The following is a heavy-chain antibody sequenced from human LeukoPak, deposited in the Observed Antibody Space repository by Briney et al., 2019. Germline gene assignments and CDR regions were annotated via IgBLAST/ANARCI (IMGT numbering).Heavy chain of an antibody. D-gene: IGHD5-24*01. CDR1: GFTFSSYS. J-gene: IGHJ4*02. Sequence: GRSLRLSCAASGFTFSSYSMNWVRQAPGKGLEWVSSISSSSSYIYYADSVKGRFTISRDNAKNSLYLQMNSLRAEDTAVYYCARDARRDGYNPFDYWGQGTLVTVSS. CDR3: ARDARRDGYNPFDY. CDR2: ISSSSSYI. V-gene: IGHV3-21*01.